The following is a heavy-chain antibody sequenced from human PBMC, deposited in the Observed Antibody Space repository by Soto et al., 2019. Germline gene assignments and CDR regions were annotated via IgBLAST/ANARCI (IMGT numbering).Heavy chain of an antibody. CDR2: ISYSGST. V-gene: IGHV4-59*01. D-gene: IGHD1-7*01. Sequence: PSETLSLTCTVSGGSISNSDWSWIRQPPGMGLEWIGYISYSGSTNYNPSLRSRVTMSVDTSENQFSLKLSSVTAADTAVYYCARESPGTAHLDYWGQRILVTVSS. CDR3: ARESPGTAHLDY. CDR1: GGSISNSD. J-gene: IGHJ4*02.